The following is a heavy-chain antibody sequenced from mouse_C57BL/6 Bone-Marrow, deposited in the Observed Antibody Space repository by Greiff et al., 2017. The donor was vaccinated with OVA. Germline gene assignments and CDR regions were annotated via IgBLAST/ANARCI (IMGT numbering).Heavy chain of an antibody. V-gene: IGHV1-74*01. J-gene: IGHJ2*01. Sequence: QVHVKQPGAELVKPGASVKVSCKASGYTFPSYWMHWVKQRPGQGLEWIGRIHPSDSDTNYNQQFKGKATLTVDKSSSTAYMQLSSLTSEDSAVYYCAIGSGNFFFDYWGQGTTLTVSS. CDR3: AIGSGNFFFDY. CDR2: IHPSDSDT. D-gene: IGHD2-1*01. CDR1: GYTFPSYW.